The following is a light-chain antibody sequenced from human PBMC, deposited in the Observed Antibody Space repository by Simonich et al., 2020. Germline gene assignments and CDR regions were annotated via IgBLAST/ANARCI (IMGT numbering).Light chain of an antibody. CDR1: SSDVGVYNY. CDR3: SSYTSSSTLV. V-gene: IGLV2-14*01. CDR2: GVS. J-gene: IGLJ2*01. Sequence: QSALTQPASVSGSPGQSITISCTGTSSDVGVYNYVSWYQQHPGKAPKLMIYGVSKRHSGVSNRFSGSKSGNTASMTNSVLQAEDEADYYCSSYTSSSTLVFGGGTKLTVL.